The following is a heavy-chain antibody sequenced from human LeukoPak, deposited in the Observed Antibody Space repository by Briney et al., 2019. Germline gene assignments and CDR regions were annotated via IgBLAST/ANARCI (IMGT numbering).Heavy chain of an antibody. J-gene: IGHJ4*02. CDR3: ARAPRMVYFDY. CDR1: GFTVSSNY. CDR2: LYSGGST. V-gene: IGHV3-53*01. Sequence: GGSLRLSCAASGFTVSSNYMTWVRQAPGKGLEWVSVLYSGGSTYYTDSVKGRFTISRDNSKNTLYLQMNSLRAEDTAVYYCARAPRMVYFDYWGQGTLVTVSS. D-gene: IGHD2-15*01.